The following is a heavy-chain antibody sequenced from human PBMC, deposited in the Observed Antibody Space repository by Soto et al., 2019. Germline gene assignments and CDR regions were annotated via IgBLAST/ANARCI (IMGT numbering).Heavy chain of an antibody. CDR1: GGSISSGDYY. J-gene: IGHJ6*02. D-gene: IGHD5-18*01. V-gene: IGHV4-30-4*01. CDR2: IYYSGST. Sequence: SETLSLTCTVSGGSISSGDYYWSWIRQPPGKGLEWIGYIYYSGSTYYNPSLKSRVTISVDTSKNQFSLKLSSVTAADTAVYYCARGVDTAMESHYYYGMDVWGQGTKVTVSS. CDR3: ARGVDTAMESHYYYGMDV.